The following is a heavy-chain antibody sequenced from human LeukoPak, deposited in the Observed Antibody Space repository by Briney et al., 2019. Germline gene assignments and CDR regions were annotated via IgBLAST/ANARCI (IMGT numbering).Heavy chain of an antibody. CDR1: GFSISRGFY. Sequence: SETLSLTCSVSGFSISRGFYWGWIWQPPGKGLEWIGNIHYSGETYFNPSLKSRLTMSVDTSKNKFSLNLSSVTAADTAIYYCASDAPGLLGYWGQGTLVTVSS. J-gene: IGHJ4*02. D-gene: IGHD2-21*02. V-gene: IGHV4-38-2*02. CDR2: IHYSGET. CDR3: ASDAPGLLGY.